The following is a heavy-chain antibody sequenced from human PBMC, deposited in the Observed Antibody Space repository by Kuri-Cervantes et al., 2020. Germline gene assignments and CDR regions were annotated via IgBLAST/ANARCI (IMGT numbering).Heavy chain of an antibody. CDR3: ARDSGYYTYIMDV. CDR2: ISYDGSNK. CDR1: GFTFSSYG. J-gene: IGHJ6*03. V-gene: IGHV3-30*03. D-gene: IGHD3-3*01. Sequence: GESLKISCAASGFTFSSYGMHWVRQAPGKGLEWVADISYDGSNKYYADSVKGRFTISRDNSKNTLYLQMNSLRAEDTAVYYCARDSGYYTYIMDVWGKGTTVTVSS.